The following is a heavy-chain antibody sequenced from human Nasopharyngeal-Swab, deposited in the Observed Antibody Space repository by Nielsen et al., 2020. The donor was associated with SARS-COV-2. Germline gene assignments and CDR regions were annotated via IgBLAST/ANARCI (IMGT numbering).Heavy chain of an antibody. D-gene: IGHD4-17*01. CDR3: ARGLGTAVTTAY. V-gene: IGHV5-10-1*01. J-gene: IGHJ4*02. Sequence: GESLKISCKGSGYSFTSYWISWVRQMPGKGLEWMGRIDPSVSYTNYSPSFQGHVTISADKSISTAYLQWSSLKASDTAMYYCARGLGTAVTTAYWGQGTLVTVSS. CDR1: GYSFTSYW. CDR2: IDPSVSYT.